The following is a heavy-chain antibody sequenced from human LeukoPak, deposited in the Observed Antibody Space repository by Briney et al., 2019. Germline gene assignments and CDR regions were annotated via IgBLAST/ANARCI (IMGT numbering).Heavy chain of an antibody. CDR2: ISGYNGNT. CDR1: GYTLTSYG. CDR3: ARVAEQLVDY. J-gene: IGHJ4*02. V-gene: IGHV1-18*01. D-gene: IGHD6-13*01. Sequence: ASVKVSCKASGYTLTSYGISWVRQAPGQGLEWMGWISGYNGNTNYAQNLQGRVTMTTDTSTSTAYMELRSLRSDDTAVYYCARVAEQLVDYWGQGTLVTVSS.